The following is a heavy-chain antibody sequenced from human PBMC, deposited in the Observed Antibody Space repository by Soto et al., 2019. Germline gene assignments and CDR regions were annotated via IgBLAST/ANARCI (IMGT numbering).Heavy chain of an antibody. Sequence: GESLKISCKGSGYSFTSYWIGWVRQMPGKGLEWMGIIYPGDSDTRYSPSFQGQVTISADKSISTAYLQWSSLKASDTAMYYWASSYYYGSGYYGMDVWGQGTTVTVSS. CDR3: ASSYYYGSGYYGMDV. J-gene: IGHJ6*02. CDR2: IYPGDSDT. V-gene: IGHV5-51*01. CDR1: GYSFTSYW. D-gene: IGHD3-10*01.